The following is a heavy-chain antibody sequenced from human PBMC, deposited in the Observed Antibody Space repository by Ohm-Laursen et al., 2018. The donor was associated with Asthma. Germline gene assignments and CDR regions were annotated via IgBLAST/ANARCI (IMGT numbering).Heavy chain of an antibody. J-gene: IGHJ6*02. Sequence: SLRLSCAASGFTLGDYAMSWFRQAPGKGLEWVGFIRSKAYGGTTEYAASVKGRFTISRDDSKIIAYLQMNSLKTEDTAVYYCTSTYYYGSGSYYDYYYYYGMDVWGQGTTVTVSS. CDR1: GFTLGDYA. CDR2: IRSKAYGGTT. D-gene: IGHD3-10*01. CDR3: TSTYYYGSGSYYDYYYYYGMDV. V-gene: IGHV3-49*03.